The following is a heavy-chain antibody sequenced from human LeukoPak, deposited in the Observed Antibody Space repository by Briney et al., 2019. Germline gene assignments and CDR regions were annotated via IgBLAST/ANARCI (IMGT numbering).Heavy chain of an antibody. D-gene: IGHD5-24*01. V-gene: IGHV5-51*01. CDR2: MYPGDSDT. CDR1: GYSFSTYW. J-gene: IGHJ3*02. Sequence: GESLKISCRGSGYSFSTYWVGWVRQMPGKGLEWMGIMYPGDSDTRYSPSFQGQFTISADMSISTAYLQWSSLKASDTAMYYCARRDGYNMGAFDIWGQGTMVTVSS. CDR3: ARRDGYNMGAFDI.